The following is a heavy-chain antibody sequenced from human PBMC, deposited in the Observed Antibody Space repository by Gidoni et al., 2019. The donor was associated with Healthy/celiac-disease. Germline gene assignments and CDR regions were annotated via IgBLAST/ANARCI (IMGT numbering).Heavy chain of an antibody. Sequence: HWVRQAPGKGLEWVAVISYDGSNKYYADSVKVRFTISRDTSKNTLYLQMNSLRAEDTAVYYCAKTWGDLQNPDYYYYMDVWGKGTTVTVSS. J-gene: IGHJ6*03. CDR2: ISYDGSNK. CDR3: AKTWGDLQNPDYYYYMDV. D-gene: IGHD3-16*01. V-gene: IGHV3-30*18.